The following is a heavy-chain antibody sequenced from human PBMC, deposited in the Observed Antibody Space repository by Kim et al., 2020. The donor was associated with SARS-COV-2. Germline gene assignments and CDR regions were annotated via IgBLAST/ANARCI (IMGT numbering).Heavy chain of an antibody. V-gene: IGHV3-23*01. J-gene: IGHJ6*02. CDR1: GFTFSSYA. D-gene: IGHD4-17*01. Sequence: GGSLRLSCAASGFTFSSYAMSWVRQAPGKGLEWVSAISGSGGSTYYADSVKGRFTISRDNSKNTLYLQMNSLRAEDTAVYYCAKDPDYGDYEYYYYGMDVWGQGTTVTVSS. CDR2: ISGSGGST. CDR3: AKDPDYGDYEYYYYGMDV.